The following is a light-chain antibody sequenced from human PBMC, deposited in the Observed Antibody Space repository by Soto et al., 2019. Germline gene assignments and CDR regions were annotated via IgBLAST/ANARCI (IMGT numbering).Light chain of an antibody. CDR3: QQSYSPRT. Sequence: DIQMTQSPSSLSASVGERVTITCRASQRISSYLNWYQQKPGKAPKLLIYAASRLQSGVPSRFSGSGSGTDFTLTISSLQPEDFAAYYWQQSYSPRTFGQGTKVEI. CDR2: AAS. V-gene: IGKV1-39*01. CDR1: QRISSY. J-gene: IGKJ1*01.